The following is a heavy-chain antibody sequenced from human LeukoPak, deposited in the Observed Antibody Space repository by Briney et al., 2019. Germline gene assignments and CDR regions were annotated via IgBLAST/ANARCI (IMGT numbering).Heavy chain of an antibody. V-gene: IGHV4-59*01. J-gene: IGHJ6*02. CDR2: IYYSGST. Sequence: SETLSLTCTVSGGSISSYYWSWIRQPPGKGLEWIGYIYYSGSTNYNPSLKSRVTISVDTSKNQFSLKLSSVTAADTAVYYCARDGSSNWPQKSYYYYGMDVWGQGTTVTVSS. CDR1: GGSISSYY. D-gene: IGHD6-13*01. CDR3: ARDGSSNWPQKSYYYYGMDV.